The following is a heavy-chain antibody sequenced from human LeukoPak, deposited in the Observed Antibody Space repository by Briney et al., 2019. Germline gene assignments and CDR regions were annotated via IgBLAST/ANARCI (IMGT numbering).Heavy chain of an antibody. CDR1: GFTFSSYA. V-gene: IGHV3-23*01. Sequence: QTGGSLRFSCAASGFTFSSYAMSWVRQAPGKGLEWVSAISGSGGSTYYADSVKGRFTISRDNSKNTLYLQMNSLRAEDTAVYYCAKGHIAVADHYYYMDVWGKGTTVTVSS. J-gene: IGHJ6*03. D-gene: IGHD6-19*01. CDR2: ISGSGGST. CDR3: AKGHIAVADHYYYMDV.